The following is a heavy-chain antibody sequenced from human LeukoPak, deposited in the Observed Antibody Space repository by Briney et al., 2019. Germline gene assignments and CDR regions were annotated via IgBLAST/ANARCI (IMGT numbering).Heavy chain of an antibody. CDR3: AIVSVHSGSH. J-gene: IGHJ4*02. D-gene: IGHD1-26*01. CDR1: GFTFSSYG. V-gene: IGHV3-30*03. CDR2: ISYDGSNK. Sequence: GGSLRLSCAASGFTFSSYGMHWVRQAPGKGLEWVAVISYDGSNKYYADSVKGRFTISRDNSKNTLYLQMNSLRAEDTAVYYCAIVSVHSGSHWGQGTLVTVSS.